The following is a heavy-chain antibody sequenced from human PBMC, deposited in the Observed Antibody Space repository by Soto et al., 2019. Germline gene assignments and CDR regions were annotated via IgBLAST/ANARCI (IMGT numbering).Heavy chain of an antibody. Sequence: EVPLLESGGGLVQPGGSLRLSCAASGFTFSSYAMSWVRQAPGKGLEWVSAISGSGGSTYYADSVKGRFTISRDNSKDARYLQRTGLRAEDAAGYYCATAPADLGVAHYGMDVWGQGTTVTVSS. J-gene: IGHJ6*02. CDR3: ATAPADLGVAHYGMDV. V-gene: IGHV3-23*01. CDR2: ISGSGGST. D-gene: IGHD3-3*01. CDR1: GFTFSSYA.